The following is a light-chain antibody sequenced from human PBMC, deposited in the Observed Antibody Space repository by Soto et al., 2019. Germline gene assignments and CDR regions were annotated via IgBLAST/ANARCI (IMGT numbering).Light chain of an antibody. CDR1: QSLVYSDGNTY. V-gene: IGKV2-30*01. CDR2: KVS. CDR3: MEGTHWPPT. Sequence: DVVMTQSPLSLPVTLGQPASISCRSSQSLVYSDGNTYLNWFQQRPDQSPRRLIYKVSNRDSGVPDRFSGSGSGTDFTLNISRVEAEDVGFYYCMEGTHWPPTFGQGTKVDIK. J-gene: IGKJ1*01.